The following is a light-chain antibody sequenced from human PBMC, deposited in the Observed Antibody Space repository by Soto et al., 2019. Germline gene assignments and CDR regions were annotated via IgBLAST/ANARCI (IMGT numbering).Light chain of an antibody. CDR2: GAS. CDR3: QQYGSSSWT. CDR1: QSVSSGY. Sequence: EIVLTQSPGTLSLSPGDRATLSCRASQSVSSGYLDCYQQKPGQDPRLLIYGASSSATGIPDGFSGSGSGTDFTLTIIRLEPEEFAVYYGQQYGSSSWTFGQGTKVDIK. V-gene: IGKV3-20*01. J-gene: IGKJ1*01.